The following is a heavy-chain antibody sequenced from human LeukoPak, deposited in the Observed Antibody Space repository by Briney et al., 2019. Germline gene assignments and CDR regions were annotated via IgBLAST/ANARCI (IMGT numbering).Heavy chain of an antibody. CDR2: IKSKTDGGTT. CDR1: GFTFSNAW. J-gene: IGHJ6*03. CDR3: TTGIAVAANRNYYYYYYMDV. D-gene: IGHD6-19*01. Sequence: PGGSLRLSCAASGFTFSNAWMSWVRQAPGKGLEWVSRIKSKTDGGTTDYAAPVKGRFTISRDDSKNTLYLQMNSLKTEDTAVYYCTTGIAVAANRNYYYYYYMDVWGKGTTVTVSS. V-gene: IGHV3-15*01.